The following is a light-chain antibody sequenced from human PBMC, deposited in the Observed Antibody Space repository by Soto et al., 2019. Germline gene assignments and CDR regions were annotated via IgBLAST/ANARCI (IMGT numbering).Light chain of an antibody. CDR1: QSVSSY. J-gene: IGKJ4*01. CDR3: QQRTNWPLT. Sequence: EIVLTQSPATLSLSPGERATLSCRASQSVSSYLAWYQQNPGQAPRLLIYDASNRANGIPARFSGSGSGTDFTLTISCLEPEDFAVYYCQQRTNWPLTFGGGTKVEIK. V-gene: IGKV3-11*01. CDR2: DAS.